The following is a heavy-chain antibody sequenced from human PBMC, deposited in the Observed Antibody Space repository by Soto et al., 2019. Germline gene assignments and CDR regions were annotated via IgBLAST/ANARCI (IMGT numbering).Heavy chain of an antibody. J-gene: IGHJ4*02. V-gene: IGHV3-23*01. CDR1: GFTFSSYA. Sequence: EVQLLESGGGLVQPGGSLRLSCAASGFTFSSYAMSWVRQAPGKGLEWVSAISGSGDSTYYADSVKGRFTISRDNSKNTLYLPMTSLRAEDTALYHCAKDHWGSYSGPGTLVTVSS. D-gene: IGHD3-16*01. CDR2: ISGSGDST. CDR3: AKDHWGSY.